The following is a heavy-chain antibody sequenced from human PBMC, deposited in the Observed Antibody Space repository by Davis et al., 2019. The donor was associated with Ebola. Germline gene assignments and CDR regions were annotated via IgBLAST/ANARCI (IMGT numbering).Heavy chain of an antibody. CDR1: GGAISSGAYY. V-gene: IGHV4-61*08. CDR3: ARIVVVPAAMIGYYYYYGMDV. Sequence: MPSETLSLTCTVSGGAISSGAYYWSWIRQPPGKGLEWIGYIYYSGSTNYNPSLKSRVTISVDTSKNQFSLKLSSVTAADTAVYYCARIVVVPAAMIGYYYYYGMDVWGKGTTVTVSS. D-gene: IGHD2-2*01. J-gene: IGHJ6*04. CDR2: IYYSGST.